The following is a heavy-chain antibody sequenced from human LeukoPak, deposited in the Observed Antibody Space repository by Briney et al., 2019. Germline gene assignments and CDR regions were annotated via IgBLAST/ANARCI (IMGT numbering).Heavy chain of an antibody. CDR3: AGVVVPTTFEAFDI. D-gene: IGHD2/OR15-2a*01. CDR1: GYTFTGYY. J-gene: IGHJ3*02. Sequence: GASVKVSCKASGYTFTGYYMHWVRQAPGQGLEWMGWINPNSGGTNYAQKFQGRVTMTRDTSISTAYMELSRLRSDDTAVYYCAGVVVPTTFEAFDIWGQGTMVTVSS. CDR2: INPNSGGT. V-gene: IGHV1-2*02.